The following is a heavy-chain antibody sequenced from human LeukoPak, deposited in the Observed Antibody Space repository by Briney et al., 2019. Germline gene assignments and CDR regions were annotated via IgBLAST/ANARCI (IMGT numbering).Heavy chain of an antibody. CDR2: INHSGSR. CDR1: GGSFSGYY. D-gene: IGHD6-6*01. Sequence: SETLSLTCAVYGGSFSGYYWSGIRQPPGKGLEWIGEINHSGSRNYNSYLKSRVTISVDTSKNHYSLKLSSVTAANTAVYYCASGPYSSSSIDYWGQGTLVTVSS. V-gene: IGHV4-34*01. J-gene: IGHJ4*02. CDR3: ASGPYSSSSIDY.